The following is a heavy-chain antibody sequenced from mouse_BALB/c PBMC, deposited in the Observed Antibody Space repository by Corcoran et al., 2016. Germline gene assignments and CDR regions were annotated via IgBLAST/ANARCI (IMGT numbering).Heavy chain of an antibody. CDR2: INPYNDGT. J-gene: IGHJ2*01. CDR1: GYTFTSYV. Sequence: EVQLQQSGPELVKPGASVKMSCKASGYTFTSYVMHWVKQKPGQGLEWIGYINPYNDGTKYNEKVKGKTTLPSDKSSSTAYMELSSLTSEDSAVYYCARSDGFDYWGQGTTLTVSS. V-gene: IGHV1S136*01. CDR3: ARSDGFDY.